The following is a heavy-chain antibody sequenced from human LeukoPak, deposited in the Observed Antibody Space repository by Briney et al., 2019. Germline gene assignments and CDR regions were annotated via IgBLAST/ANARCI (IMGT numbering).Heavy chain of an antibody. J-gene: IGHJ4*02. Sequence: GGSLRLSCAASGFTFSSYAMHRVRQAPGKGLEWVTIISYDGANKYYADSVKGRFTISRDNSKNTLYLQMNSLRAEDTAVYYCARAQSSSSPLDYWGQGTLVTVSS. CDR1: GFTFSSYA. D-gene: IGHD6-6*01. CDR3: ARAQSSSSPLDY. V-gene: IGHV3-30*04. CDR2: ISYDGANK.